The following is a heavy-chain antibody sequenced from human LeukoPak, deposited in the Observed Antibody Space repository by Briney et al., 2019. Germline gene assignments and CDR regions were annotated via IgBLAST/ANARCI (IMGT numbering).Heavy chain of an antibody. CDR1: GFTVSSNY. CDR3: AREMGSSGWQPFDY. V-gene: IGHV3-53*01. CDR2: IYSGGST. J-gene: IGHJ4*02. Sequence: GGSLRLSCAASGFTVSSNYMSWVRQAPGKGLEWVSVIYSGGSTYYADSVKGRFTISRDNSKNTLYIQMNSLRAEDTAVYYCAREMGSSGWQPFDYWGQGTLVTVSS. D-gene: IGHD6-19*01.